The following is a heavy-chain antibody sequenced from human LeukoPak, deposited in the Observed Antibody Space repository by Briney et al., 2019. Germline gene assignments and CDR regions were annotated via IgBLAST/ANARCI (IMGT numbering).Heavy chain of an antibody. J-gene: IGHJ4*02. Sequence: SETLSLTCAVSGYSISSGYYWGWIRQPPGKGLEWIGNIYHSGSAYYNPSLKSRVTMSVDTSKNQFSLKLSSVTATDTAMYYCVRDIYNSDWTALDYWGQGTQVTVSS. CDR3: VRDIYNSDWTALDY. D-gene: IGHD6-19*01. CDR1: GYSISSGYY. V-gene: IGHV4-38-2*02. CDR2: IYHSGSA.